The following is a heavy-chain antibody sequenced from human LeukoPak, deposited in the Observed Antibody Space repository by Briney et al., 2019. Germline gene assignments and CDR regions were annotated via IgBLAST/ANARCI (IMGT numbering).Heavy chain of an antibody. CDR3: ARYSGSYSPSYYFDY. CDR2: FYPADSDT. V-gene: IGHV5-51*01. J-gene: IGHJ4*02. Sequence: PGESLKISCKGSGYSFTSYWIGWVRQMPGKGLEWMGIFYPADSDTRYSPSFQGQVTISADKSISTAYLQWSSLKASDTAMYYCARYSGSYSPSYYFDYWGQGTLVTVSS. D-gene: IGHD1-26*01. CDR1: GYSFTSYW.